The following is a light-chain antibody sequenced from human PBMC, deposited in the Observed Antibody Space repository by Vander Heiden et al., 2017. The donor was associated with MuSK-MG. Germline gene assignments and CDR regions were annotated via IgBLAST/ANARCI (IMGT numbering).Light chain of an antibody. V-gene: IGKV1-5*03. CDR3: QKYNSYPWT. CDR1: QSISSW. CDR2: KAS. Sequence: DVQMTQSPSALSASVGDRVTITCRASQSISSWLAWYQQKPGKAPKLLIYKASILQSGVPSRFSGSGSGTEFTLTISSLQPDDFATYFCQKYNSYPWTFGQGTKVEIK. J-gene: IGKJ1*01.